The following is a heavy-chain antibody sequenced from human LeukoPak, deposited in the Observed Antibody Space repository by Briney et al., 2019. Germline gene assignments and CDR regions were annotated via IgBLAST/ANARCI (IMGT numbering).Heavy chain of an antibody. CDR1: GFTFSSYG. J-gene: IGHJ3*02. CDR2: IWYDGSNK. CDR3: ARANYYGSGRAAFDI. D-gene: IGHD3-10*01. V-gene: IGHV3-33*01. Sequence: GGSLRLSCAASGFTFSSYGMHWVRQAPGKGLEWVAVIWYDGSNKYYADSVKGRFTISRDNAKNTLYLQMNSLRAEDTAVYYCARANYYGSGRAAFDIWGQGTMVTVSS.